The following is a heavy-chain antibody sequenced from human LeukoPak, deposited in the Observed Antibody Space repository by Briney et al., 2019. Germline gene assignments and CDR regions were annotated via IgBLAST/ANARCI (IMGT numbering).Heavy chain of an antibody. CDR2: ISSDGRNI. J-gene: IGHJ4*02. Sequence: PGTSLRLSCAASGITFTIVGMHWVRQVPGKGLEWVAVISSDGRNIYYADSVKGRFIISRDTSRNILFLQMNGLRADDTAIYYCAKDKGNRYFDYWGQGTLVTISS. V-gene: IGHV3-30*18. D-gene: IGHD3-16*02. CDR3: AKDKGNRYFDY. CDR1: GITFTIVG.